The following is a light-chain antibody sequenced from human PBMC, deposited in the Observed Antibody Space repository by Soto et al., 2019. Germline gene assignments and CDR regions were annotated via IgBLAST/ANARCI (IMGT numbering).Light chain of an antibody. Sequence: EIVLTQSPCTLSLPPGERATLSCRASQSVSSSYLAWYQQKPGQAPRLLIYGASSRATGIPARFSGSGFGTDYTLTISSLEPEDFAVYYCQQYGRSPSTFGGGTKVDIK. J-gene: IGKJ4*01. CDR2: GAS. V-gene: IGKV3-20*01. CDR1: QSVSSSY. CDR3: QQYGRSPST.